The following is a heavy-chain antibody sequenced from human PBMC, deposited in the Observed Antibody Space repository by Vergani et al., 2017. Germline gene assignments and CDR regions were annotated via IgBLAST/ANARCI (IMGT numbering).Heavy chain of an antibody. Sequence: QMQLQESGPGLVKASETLSLTCTVPGDSIISRSYYWGWIRQPPGKGLEWIGSIYNSGNGDSSSSLKSRVTISADTSKNQFSLRLTSVTAADTAVYYCASVKYYSDSTSHFRGRYFDVWGRGTLVTVPS. D-gene: IGHD3-16*01. J-gene: IGHJ2*01. V-gene: IGHV4-39*01. CDR2: IYNSGNG. CDR1: GDSIISRSYY. CDR3: ASVKYYSDSTSHFRGRYFDV.